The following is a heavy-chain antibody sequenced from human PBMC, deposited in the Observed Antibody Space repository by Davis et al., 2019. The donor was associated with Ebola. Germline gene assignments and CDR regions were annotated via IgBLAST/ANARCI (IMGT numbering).Heavy chain of an antibody. V-gene: IGHV6-1*01. CDR3: ARVKVSTPNYYYMDV. D-gene: IGHD5/OR15-5a*01. Sequence: PSETLSLTCAISGDSVFGNNGGWNWIRQAPSRGLEWLGRTYYTSKWYYDYAESVKSRITINPDTSKNQLSLQLNSVAPEDTAVYYCARVKVSTPNYYYMDVWGQGTTVTVSS. J-gene: IGHJ6*02. CDR2: TYYTSKWYY. CDR1: GDSVFGNNGG.